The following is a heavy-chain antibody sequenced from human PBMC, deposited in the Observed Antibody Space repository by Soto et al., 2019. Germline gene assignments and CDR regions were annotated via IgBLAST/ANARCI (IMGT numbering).Heavy chain of an antibody. J-gene: IGHJ5*02. CDR3: ARATSYTSSWPSNWLDP. V-gene: IGHV2-70*01. D-gene: IGHD6-13*01. Sequence: ESGPTLVNPTQTLTLTCTFSGFSLSTGGMCVNWIRQPPGKALEWLALIDSDDDKYYSTSLKTRLTISRDTSKNQVVLTMTNVDPVDTATYYCARATSYTSSWPSNWLDPWGQGTLVTVSS. CDR2: IDSDDDK. CDR1: GFSLSTGGMC.